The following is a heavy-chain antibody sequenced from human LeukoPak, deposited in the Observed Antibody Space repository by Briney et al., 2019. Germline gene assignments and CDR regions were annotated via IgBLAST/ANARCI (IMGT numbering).Heavy chain of an antibody. CDR3: ARHPATPNWFDP. Sequence: SETLSLTCTVSGGSISSSSYYWGWIRQPPGKGLEWIGSIYYSGSTYYNPSLKSRVTISVDTSKNQFSLKLSSVTAADTAVYYCARHPATPNWFDPWGQGTLVTVSS. J-gene: IGHJ5*02. D-gene: IGHD5-12*01. V-gene: IGHV4-39*01. CDR2: IYYSGST. CDR1: GGSISSSSYY.